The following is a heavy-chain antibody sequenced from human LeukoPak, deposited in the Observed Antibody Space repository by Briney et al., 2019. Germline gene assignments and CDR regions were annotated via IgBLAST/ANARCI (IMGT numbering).Heavy chain of an antibody. V-gene: IGHV3-7*03. CDR1: GFSFSSYW. CDR2: ISQDGSGK. D-gene: IGHD1-26*01. J-gene: IGHJ4*02. CDR3: VRVGGWEPLGDFDY. Sequence: PGGSLRLSCAASGFSFSSYWMNWVRQAPGKGLEWVINISQDGSGKNYADSVEGRFTISRDNAKNSLYLQMNSLRAEDTAVYYCVRVGGWEPLGDFDYWGQGTLVTVSS.